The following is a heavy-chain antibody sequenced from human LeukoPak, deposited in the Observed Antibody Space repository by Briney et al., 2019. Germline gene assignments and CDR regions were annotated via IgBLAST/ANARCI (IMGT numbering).Heavy chain of an antibody. Sequence: ASVKVSCKASGGTFISYAISWVGQAPGQGREGMGGISAIFGIGNYAQKSHGRVTITADKSTSTAYMHLSSLRSDDTAVYYCARSCDSSGYYSPYFHYWGQGTLVTVSS. V-gene: IGHV1-69*10. D-gene: IGHD3-22*01. CDR1: GGTFISYA. CDR2: ISAIFGIG. CDR3: ARSCDSSGYYSPYFHY. J-gene: IGHJ4*02.